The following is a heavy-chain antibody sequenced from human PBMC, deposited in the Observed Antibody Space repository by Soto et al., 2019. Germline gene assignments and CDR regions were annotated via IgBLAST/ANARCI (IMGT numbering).Heavy chain of an antibody. D-gene: IGHD5-18*01. V-gene: IGHV3-53*01. CDR3: AKHTPSYGYDDYYYGMDV. Sequence: PGGSLRLSCAASGFTVSSNYMSWVRQAAGKGLEWVSVIYSGGSTYYADSVKGRFTISRANSKNTLYLQRNSLRAEDTAVYYCAKHTPSYGYDDYYYGMDVWGQGTTVTVSS. CDR1: GFTVSSNY. CDR2: IYSGGST. J-gene: IGHJ6*02.